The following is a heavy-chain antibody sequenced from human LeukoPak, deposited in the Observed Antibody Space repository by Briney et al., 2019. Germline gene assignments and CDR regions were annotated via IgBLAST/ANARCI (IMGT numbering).Heavy chain of an antibody. CDR1: GGSISSSSYY. D-gene: IGHD3-3*01. Sequence: SETLSLTCTVSGGSISSSSYYWGWIRQPPGKGLEWIGSIYYSGSTYYNPSLKSRVTISVDTSKNQFSLKLSSVTAADTAVYYCANRYYDFWSGSYYYYYMDVWGKGTTVTVSS. CDR3: ANRYYDFWSGSYYYYYMDV. J-gene: IGHJ6*03. V-gene: IGHV4-39*07. CDR2: IYYSGST.